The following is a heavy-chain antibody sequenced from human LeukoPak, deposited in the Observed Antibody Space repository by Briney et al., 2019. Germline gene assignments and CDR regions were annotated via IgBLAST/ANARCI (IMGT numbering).Heavy chain of an antibody. J-gene: IGHJ4*02. CDR3: ARLRGYSYGSIDY. V-gene: IGHV4-59*08. Sequence: SETLSLTCTVSGGSISSYYWSWIRQPPGKGLEWIGYIYYSGSTYYNPSLKSQVTISVDTSKNQVSLKLSSVTAADTAVYYCARLRGYSYGSIDYWGQGTLVTVSS. D-gene: IGHD5-18*01. CDR2: IYYSGST. CDR1: GGSISSYY.